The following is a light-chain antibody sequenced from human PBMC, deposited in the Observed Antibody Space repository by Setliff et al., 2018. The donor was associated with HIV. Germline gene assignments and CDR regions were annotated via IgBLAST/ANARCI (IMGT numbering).Light chain of an antibody. Sequence: ALTQPASVSGSPGQSITISCTVTSSDVGGYNLVSWYRHHPGKAPKLMISEVSKRPSGVSNRFSGSRSGNTAYLTISGLQAEDEADYYCCSYAGTITFYVFGTGTKFTVL. CDR2: EVS. V-gene: IGLV2-23*02. J-gene: IGLJ1*01. CDR3: CSYAGTITFYV. CDR1: SSDVGGYNL.